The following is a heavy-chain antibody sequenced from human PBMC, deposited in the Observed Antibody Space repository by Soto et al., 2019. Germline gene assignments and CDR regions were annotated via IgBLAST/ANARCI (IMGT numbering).Heavy chain of an antibody. D-gene: IGHD3-22*01. J-gene: IGHJ4*02. CDR3: ARGHYYDSSGYALPPPGY. CDR2: INPSGGST. V-gene: IGHV1-46*01. Sequence: ASVKVSCKASGYTFTSYYMHWVRQAPGQGLEWMGIINPSGGSTSYAQKFQGRATMTRDTSTSTVYMELSSLRSEDTAVYYCARGHYYDSSGYALPPPGYWGQGTLVTVSS. CDR1: GYTFTSYY.